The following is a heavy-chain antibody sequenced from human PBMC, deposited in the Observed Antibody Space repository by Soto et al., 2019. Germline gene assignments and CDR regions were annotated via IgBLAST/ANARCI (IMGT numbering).Heavy chain of an antibody. CDR1: GFAFSSYV. J-gene: IGHJ4*02. CDR3: AKIVMHGKNYFDS. Sequence: QPGGSLRLSCAASGFAFSSYVMSWVRQAPGKGLEWVSSIIDSGINTWYADSVKGRFTISRDNSKNTLSLQMNSLRGEDTAVYYCAKIVMHGKNYFDSWGQGTLVTVSS. CDR2: IIDSGINT. V-gene: IGHV3-23*01. D-gene: IGHD2-21*01.